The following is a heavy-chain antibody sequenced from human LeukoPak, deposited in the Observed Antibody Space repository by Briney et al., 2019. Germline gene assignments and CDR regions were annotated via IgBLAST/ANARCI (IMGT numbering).Heavy chain of an antibody. D-gene: IGHD3-9*01. CDR1: SGFA. Sequence: GGSLRLSCAAFSGFAMSWVRQAPGRGLEWVSAINGRGDDTYCPDSVKGRFTISRDNSDNTLYLQMNSLRAEDTAVYYCAKGDVLPSYPTFDYWGQGTLVTVSS. J-gene: IGHJ4*02. CDR2: INGRGDDT. CDR3: AKGDVLPSYPTFDY. V-gene: IGHV3-23*01.